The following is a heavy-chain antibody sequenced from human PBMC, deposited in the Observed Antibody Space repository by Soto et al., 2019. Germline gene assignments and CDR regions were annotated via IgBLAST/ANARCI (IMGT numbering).Heavy chain of an antibody. Sequence: SVKVSGKASRYTFTSYAMNWVRQAPGQGLEWMGWINTNTGNPTYAQGFTGRFVFSLDTSVSTAYLQICSLKAEDTAVYYCAREGIVVVPAAIPEHYYYYYYGMDVWGQGTTVTVSS. V-gene: IGHV7-4-1*01. CDR1: RYTFTSYA. CDR3: AREGIVVVPAAIPEHYYYYYYGMDV. CDR2: INTNTGNP. D-gene: IGHD2-2*02. J-gene: IGHJ6*02.